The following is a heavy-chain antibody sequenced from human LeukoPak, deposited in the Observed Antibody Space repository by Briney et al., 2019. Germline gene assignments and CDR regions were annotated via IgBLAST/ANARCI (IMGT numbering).Heavy chain of an antibody. D-gene: IGHD6-19*01. CDR2: ITSSGGSI. CDR1: GFSFRSHG. V-gene: IGHV3-48*01. CDR3: ARDVATSGWATFY. J-gene: IGHJ4*02. Sequence: GGSLRLSCAASGFSFRSHGMNWVRQAPGKGLEWVSYITSSGGSIYYADSVKGRFTISRDNAKNSLYLQMNSLRAEDTAVYYCARDVATSGWATFYWGPGTLVTVSS.